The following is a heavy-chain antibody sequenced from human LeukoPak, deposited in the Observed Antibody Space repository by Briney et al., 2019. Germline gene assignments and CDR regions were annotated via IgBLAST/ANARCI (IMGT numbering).Heavy chain of an antibody. CDR2: ISYDGSNK. V-gene: IGHV3-30-3*01. Sequence: GGSLRLSCAASGFTFSSYAMHWVRQAPGKGLEWVAVISYDGSNKYYADSVKGRFTISRDNSKNTLYLQMNSLRAEDTAVYYCARAGGKYSSSSGDYWGQGTLVTVSS. J-gene: IGHJ4*02. D-gene: IGHD6-6*01. CDR3: ARAGGKYSSSSGDY. CDR1: GFTFSSYA.